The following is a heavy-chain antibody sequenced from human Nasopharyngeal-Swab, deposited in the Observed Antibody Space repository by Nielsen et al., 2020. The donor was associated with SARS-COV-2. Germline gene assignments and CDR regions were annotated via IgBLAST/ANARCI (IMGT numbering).Heavy chain of an antibody. Sequence: SSVKVSCKASGGTFSSYAISWVRQAPGQGLEWMGWIIPIFGTANYEQNFQDRVTLTADKSTSTAYMELSSLRSEDTAVYYCARAPFQRLVDYWGQGTLVTVSS. CDR2: IIPIFGTA. CDR3: ARAPFQRLVDY. J-gene: IGHJ4*02. D-gene: IGHD6-25*01. V-gene: IGHV1-69*06. CDR1: GGTFSSYA.